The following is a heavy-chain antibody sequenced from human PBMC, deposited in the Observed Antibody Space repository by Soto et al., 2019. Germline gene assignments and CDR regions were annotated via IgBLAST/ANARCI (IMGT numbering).Heavy chain of an antibody. CDR3: AKGWCDS. Sequence: EVQLLDSWGDLVQPGGALRISCAASGFSFSCHVMSWVLPAPGKGLEGVSSISGSGGGTYYADSVKGRFIISRDNSKNTLDLQMNSLRVEDTAVYYCAKGWCDSWGQGTLVTVSS. CDR1: GFSFSCHV. J-gene: IGHJ5*01. CDR2: ISGSGGGT. V-gene: IGHV3-23*01.